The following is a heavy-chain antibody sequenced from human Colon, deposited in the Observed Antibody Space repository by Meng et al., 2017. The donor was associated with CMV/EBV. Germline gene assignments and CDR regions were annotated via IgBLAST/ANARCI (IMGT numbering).Heavy chain of an antibody. V-gene: IGHV1-2*02. D-gene: IGHD1-26*01. J-gene: IGHJ4*02. CDR2: INSNSGAT. CDR3: ARDPSGSRVPFDY. Sequence: QVQWVQSGTEVKKPGASVKVSCKTSGYTFSDYHIHWVRQAPGQGLEWMGWINSNSGATDYAQKFQGRFTMTRDTSITTVYMELSSLRSGDTAVYYCARDPSGSRVPFDYWGQGSLVTVSS. CDR1: GYTFSDYH.